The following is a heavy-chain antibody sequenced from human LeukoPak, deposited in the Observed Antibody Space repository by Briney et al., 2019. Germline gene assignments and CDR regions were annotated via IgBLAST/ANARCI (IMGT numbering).Heavy chain of an antibody. CDR3: ARDRAVAGSPLTNWFDP. D-gene: IGHD6-19*01. V-gene: IGHV4-38-2*02. CDR2: IYHSGST. CDR1: GASVSSYY. J-gene: IGHJ5*02. Sequence: PSETLSLTCTVSGASVSSYYWTWIRQPPGKGLEWIGSIYHSGSTYYNPSLKSRVTISVDTSKNQFSLKLSSVTAADTAVYYCARDRAVAGSPLTNWFDPWGQGTLVVVSS.